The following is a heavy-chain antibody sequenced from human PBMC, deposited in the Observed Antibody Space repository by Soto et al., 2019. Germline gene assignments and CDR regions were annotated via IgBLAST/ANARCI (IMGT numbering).Heavy chain of an antibody. V-gene: IGHV2-5*02. CDR1: GVSPTTSGVG. CDR3: ARYRDGPVVDY. CDR2: ISWDDEK. J-gene: IGHJ4*02. D-gene: IGHD1-20*01. Sequence: ESGPTLVNPTQTLTLTCTFSGVSPTTSGVGVAWIRQPPGEALEWLAVISWDDEKRYRPSLKSTFTISKDTSENQVVLTVTNVDPVDTATSFCARYRDGPVVDYWGRGILVTVSS.